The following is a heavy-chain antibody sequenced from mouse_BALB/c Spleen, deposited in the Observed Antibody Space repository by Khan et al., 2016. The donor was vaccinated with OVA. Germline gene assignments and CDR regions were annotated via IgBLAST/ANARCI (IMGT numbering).Heavy chain of an antibody. V-gene: IGHV1-84*02. CDR2: IYPGSGNT. J-gene: IGHJ3*01. Sequence: QVQLQQPGPELVKPGASVKISCKASGYIFTDYYMNWVKQKPGQGLEWIGWIYPGSGNTKYNENFKGKATLTVDTSSSTAYMQLTSLTSEDTAVYFCARGNYYGSTSWFGYWGQGTLVTVST. CDR1: GYIFTDYY. CDR3: ARGNYYGSTSWFGY. D-gene: IGHD1-1*01.